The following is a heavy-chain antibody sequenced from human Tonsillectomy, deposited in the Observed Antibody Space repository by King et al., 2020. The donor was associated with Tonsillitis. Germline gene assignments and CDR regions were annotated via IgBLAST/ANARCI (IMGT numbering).Heavy chain of an antibody. Sequence: VQLVESGGGVVQPGRSLRLSCAAYGFTFSSYAMHWVRQAPGKGLEWVAVISYDGSNKYYADSVKGRFTISRDNSKNTLYLQMNSPRAEDTAVYYCARERGPYSSSSAFDYWGQGTLVTVSS. V-gene: IGHV3-30*01. CDR1: GFTFSSYA. D-gene: IGHD6-6*01. J-gene: IGHJ4*02. CDR3: ARERGPYSSSSAFDY. CDR2: ISYDGSNK.